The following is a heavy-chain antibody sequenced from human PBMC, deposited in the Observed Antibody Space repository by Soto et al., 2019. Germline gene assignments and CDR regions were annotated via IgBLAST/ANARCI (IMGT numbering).Heavy chain of an antibody. CDR2: ISSSGDGK. Sequence: GGALRLSCGASGVTFNSFAMTWGRQAPGKGLEWVSIISSSGDGKYYVDSVKGRFTISRDNSRNTLNLQMNSLRAEDTAVFYCAKNADFWSWVMDVWGQVTTVIVSS. J-gene: IGHJ6*02. CDR1: GVTFNSFA. V-gene: IGHV3-23*01. CDR3: AKNADFWSWVMDV. D-gene: IGHD3-3*01.